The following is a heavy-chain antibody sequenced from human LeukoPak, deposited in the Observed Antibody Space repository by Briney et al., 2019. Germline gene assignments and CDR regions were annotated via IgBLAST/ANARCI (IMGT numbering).Heavy chain of an antibody. V-gene: IGHV1-8*01. Sequence: GASVKVSCKASGYTFTSYDINWVRQATGQGLEWMGWMNPNSGNTGYAQKFQGRVTMTRNTSISTSYMELSSLRSEDTAVYYCARAIAVAGTEGDEDWFDPWGQGTLVTVSS. CDR1: GYTFTSYD. CDR2: MNPNSGNT. D-gene: IGHD6-13*01. CDR3: ARAIAVAGTEGDEDWFDP. J-gene: IGHJ5*02.